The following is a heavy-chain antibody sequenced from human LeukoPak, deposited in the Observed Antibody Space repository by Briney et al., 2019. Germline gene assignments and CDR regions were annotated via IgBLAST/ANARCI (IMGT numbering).Heavy chain of an antibody. J-gene: IGHJ4*02. V-gene: IGHV2-5*02. CDR2: IYWDDDK. CDR1: GFSLSTSGVG. CDR3: AHRRPGSLTGWANSYFDN. D-gene: IGHD6-19*01. Sequence: SGPTLVKPTQALTLTCTFSGFSLSTSGVGVGWIRQPPGKALEWLAVIYWDDDKRYTPSLKSRLAIAKDTSNNQVLLIMTNMDPADTATYHCAHRRPGSLTGWANSYFDNWGPGTLVTVSS.